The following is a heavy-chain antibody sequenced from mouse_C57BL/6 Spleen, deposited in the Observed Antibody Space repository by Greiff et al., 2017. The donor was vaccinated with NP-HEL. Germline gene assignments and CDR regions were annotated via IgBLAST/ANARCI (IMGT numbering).Heavy chain of an antibody. CDR1: GFTFSSYA. CDR2: ISDGGSYT. CDR3: ARDTTGSSSAWFAY. D-gene: IGHD1-1*01. J-gene: IGHJ3*01. V-gene: IGHV5-4*01. Sequence: EVKLVESGGGLVKPGGSLKLSCAASGFTFSSYAMSWVRQTPEKRLEWVATISDGGSYTYYPDNVKGRFTISRDNAKNNLYLQMSHLKSEDTAMYYCARDTTGSSSAWFAYWGQGTLVTVSA.